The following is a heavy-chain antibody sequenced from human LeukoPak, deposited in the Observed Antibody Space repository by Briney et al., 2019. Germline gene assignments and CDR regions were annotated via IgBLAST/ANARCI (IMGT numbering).Heavy chain of an antibody. CDR1: GDTFSSYA. V-gene: IGHV1-69*05. Sequence: SVKVSCKASGDTFSSYAISWVRQAPGQGLEWMGGIIPIFGTANYAQKFQGRVTITTDESTSTAYMELSSLRSEDTAVYYCARNRGIAARPTWFDPWGQGTLVTVSS. D-gene: IGHD6-6*01. J-gene: IGHJ5*02. CDR2: IIPIFGTA. CDR3: ARNRGIAARPTWFDP.